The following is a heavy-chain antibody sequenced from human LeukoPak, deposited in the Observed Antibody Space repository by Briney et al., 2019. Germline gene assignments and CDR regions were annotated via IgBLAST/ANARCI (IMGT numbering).Heavy chain of an antibody. J-gene: IGHJ5*02. CDR1: GGSISSGGYS. CDR2: IYHSGST. V-gene: IGHV4-30-2*01. Sequence: PSETLSLTCAVSGGSISSGGYSWSWIRQPPGKGLEWIGYIYHSGSTYYNPSLKSRVTISVDRSKNQFSLKLSSVTAADTAVYYCARGWVDIVATTPYNWFDPWGQGTLVTVSS. D-gene: IGHD5-12*01. CDR3: ARGWVDIVATTPYNWFDP.